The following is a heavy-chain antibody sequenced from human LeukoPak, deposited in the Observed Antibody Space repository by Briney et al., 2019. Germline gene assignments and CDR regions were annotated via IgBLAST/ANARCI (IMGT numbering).Heavy chain of an antibody. V-gene: IGHV4-59*08. J-gene: IGHJ5*02. CDR1: GGSITTYY. Sequence: SETLSLTCTVSGGSITTYYWSWIRHPPGKGLEWIAFIYYGGSTNYNPSLKSRVAISLDTSKNQFSLRLTSVTAADTAVYYCARHVIYSGVYSYWFDPWGLGTLVTVSS. D-gene: IGHD5-12*01. CDR3: ARHVIYSGVYSYWFDP. CDR2: IYYGGST.